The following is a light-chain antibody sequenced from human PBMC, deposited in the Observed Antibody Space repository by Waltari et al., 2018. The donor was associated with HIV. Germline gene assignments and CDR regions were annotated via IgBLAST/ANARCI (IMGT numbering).Light chain of an antibody. CDR1: IGAVTTSHY. J-gene: IGLJ2*01. CDR2: DTS. V-gene: IGLV7-46*01. Sequence: QAVVTQEPSLTVSPGGTVTLTCGSGIGAVTTSHYPYWFHQKPGQAPRTLIYDTSYKHSWTPARFSGSLLGGKAALTLSGAQPEDEADYYCLLYYSGARVFGGGTRLTVL. CDR3: LLYYSGARV.